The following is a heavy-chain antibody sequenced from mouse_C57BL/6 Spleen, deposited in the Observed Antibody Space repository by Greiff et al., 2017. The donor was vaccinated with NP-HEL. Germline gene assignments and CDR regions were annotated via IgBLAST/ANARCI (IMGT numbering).Heavy chain of an antibody. CDR2: IDPETGGT. Sequence: VQLQQSGAELVRPGASVTLSCKASGYTFTDYEMHWVKQTPVHGLEWIGAIDPETGGTAYNQKFKGKAILTADKSSSTAYMELRSLTSEDSAVYYCTRSLHYYGSSYPLYAMDYWGQGTSVTVSS. CDR1: GYTFTDYE. V-gene: IGHV1-15*01. D-gene: IGHD1-1*01. J-gene: IGHJ4*01. CDR3: TRSLHYYGSSYPLYAMDY.